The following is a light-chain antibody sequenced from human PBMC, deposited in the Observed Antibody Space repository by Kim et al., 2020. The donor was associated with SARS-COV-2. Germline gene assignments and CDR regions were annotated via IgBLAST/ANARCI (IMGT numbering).Light chain of an antibody. Sequence: QSVLTQPPSVSGAPGQRVTISCTGSSSNIGAGSDVHWYQQPPGKAPKLLIHDTTNRPSGVPDRFAGSKSGTSASLAITGLQGDDEADYYCQSYDSRLSAVVFGGGTQLT. CDR1: SSNIGAGSD. V-gene: IGLV1-40*01. J-gene: IGLJ2*01. CDR3: QSYDSRLSAVV. CDR2: DTT.